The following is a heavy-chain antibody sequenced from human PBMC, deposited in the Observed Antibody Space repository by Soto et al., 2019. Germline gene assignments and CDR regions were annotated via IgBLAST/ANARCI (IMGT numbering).Heavy chain of an antibody. CDR2: IYYSGST. CDR1: GGSISSSSYY. Sequence: SETLSLTCTVSGGSISSSSYYWGWIRQPPGKGLEWIGSIYYSGSTYYKPSLKSRVTISVDTSKNQFSLKLSTVTAEDTAVYYCARDDYIWGSYWDDAFDIWGQGTMVTVSS. J-gene: IGHJ3*02. V-gene: IGHV4-39*02. D-gene: IGHD3-16*01. CDR3: ARDDYIWGSYWDDAFDI.